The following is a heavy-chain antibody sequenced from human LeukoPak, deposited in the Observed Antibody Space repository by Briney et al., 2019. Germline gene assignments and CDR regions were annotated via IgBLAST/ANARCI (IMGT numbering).Heavy chain of an antibody. Sequence: SVKVSCKASGGTFSSYTISWVRQAPGQGLEWMGRIIPILGIANYAQKFQGRVTITADKSTSTAYMELSSLRSEDTAVYYCARVRRELDAFDIWGQGTMVTVSS. V-gene: IGHV1-69*02. J-gene: IGHJ3*02. CDR1: GGTFSSYT. CDR3: ARVRRELDAFDI. CDR2: IIPILGIA.